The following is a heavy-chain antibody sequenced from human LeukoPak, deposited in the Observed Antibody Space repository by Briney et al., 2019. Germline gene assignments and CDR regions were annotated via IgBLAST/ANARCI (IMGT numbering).Heavy chain of an antibody. D-gene: IGHD6-6*01. CDR3: TRLLPSSHHFFDS. V-gene: IGHV3-53*01. J-gene: IGHJ4*02. CDR1: GXTVSNDY. CDR2: IYGGGDT. Sequence: PGGSLRLSFAVSGXTVSNDYMSWVRQAPGKGLEWVSVIYGGGDTYYADSVRGRFTISRDNFENTLFLQMDSLRAEDTAVYYCTRLLPSSHHFFDSWGQGTLVTVSS.